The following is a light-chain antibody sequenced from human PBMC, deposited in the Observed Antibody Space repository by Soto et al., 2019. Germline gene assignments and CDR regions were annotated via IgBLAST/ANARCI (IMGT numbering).Light chain of an antibody. Sequence: EIVLTQSPGTLSLSPGERATLSCRASQSVSSSYLAWYQQKPGQAPRLLIYGASSRATGIPDRFRGSGSGKDFTLTISRLESEDFAVYYCQQYGSSPPYTFGQGTKLEIK. J-gene: IGKJ2*01. CDR3: QQYGSSPPYT. V-gene: IGKV3-20*01. CDR1: QSVSSSY. CDR2: GAS.